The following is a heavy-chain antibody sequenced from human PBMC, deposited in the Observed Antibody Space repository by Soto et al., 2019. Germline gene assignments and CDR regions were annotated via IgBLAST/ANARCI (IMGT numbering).Heavy chain of an antibody. CDR2: ISWNSGSI. D-gene: IGHD3-10*01. CDR1: GFTFDDYA. CDR3: AKDYGSGSYSSYYGMDV. Sequence: GGSLRLSCAASGFTFDDYAMHWVRQAPGKGLEWVSGISWNSGSIGYADSVKGRFTISRDNAKNSLYLQMNSLRAEDTALYYCAKDYGSGSYSSYYGMDVWGQGTTVTVSS. V-gene: IGHV3-9*01. J-gene: IGHJ6*02.